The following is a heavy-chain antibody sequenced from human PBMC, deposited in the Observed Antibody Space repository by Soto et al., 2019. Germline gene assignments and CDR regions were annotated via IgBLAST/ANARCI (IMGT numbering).Heavy chain of an antibody. D-gene: IGHD3-10*01. CDR3: TRVLEGSGSTASY. V-gene: IGHV3-15*07. Sequence: EVQLVESGGGLVKPGGSLRLSCAASGFTFTYVWMNWVRQAPGKGLEWVGRIKSKTDGGTTDYAAPVKGRFTISRDDSKNTLYLQMNSVKTEDTAVYYCTRVLEGSGSTASYWGQGTLVTVSS. J-gene: IGHJ4*02. CDR1: GFTFTYVW. CDR2: IKSKTDGGTT.